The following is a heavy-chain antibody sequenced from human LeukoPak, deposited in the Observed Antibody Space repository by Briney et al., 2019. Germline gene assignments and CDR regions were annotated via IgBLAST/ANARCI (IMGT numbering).Heavy chain of an antibody. CDR2: ITNSSGNI. CDR3: ANPYI. V-gene: IGHV3-21*01. CDR1: GFTLSYHS. Sequence: GSLRLSRVPSGFTLSYHSMNRVRPAPGKGLEWVSSITNSSGNIYYADSVKGRFTISRDNAKNPLYLQMNSLRAEDTAVCYCANPYIWGQGTMVTVSS. D-gene: IGHD1-14*01. J-gene: IGHJ3*02.